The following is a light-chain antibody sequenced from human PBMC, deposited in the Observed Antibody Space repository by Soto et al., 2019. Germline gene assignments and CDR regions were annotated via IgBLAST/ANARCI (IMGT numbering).Light chain of an antibody. V-gene: IGKV3-11*01. CDR1: QSVRSY. CDR2: DAS. CDR3: QHRSNWPSVT. J-gene: IGKJ5*01. Sequence: EIVLTQSPATLSLSPGERATLSCRATQSVRSYLAWYQQKPGQAPRLLIYDASSRATGVPAGFSGSGSGTDFPLTISSLEPEDFAVYYCQHRSNWPSVTFGPGTRLEI.